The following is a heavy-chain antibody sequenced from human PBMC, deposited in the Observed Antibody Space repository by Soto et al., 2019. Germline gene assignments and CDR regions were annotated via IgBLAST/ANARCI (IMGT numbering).Heavy chain of an antibody. Sequence: QITLKESGPTLVKPTQTLTLTCTFSGFSLSTSGVGVGWIRQPPGKALEWLALIYWDDDKRYSPSLKSRLTITKHPSNNQVVLTMTNMDPVDTPTYYCAHTGTVTTQWGYWGQGTLVTVSS. D-gene: IGHD4-17*01. J-gene: IGHJ4*02. CDR1: GFSLSTSGVG. V-gene: IGHV2-5*02. CDR2: IYWDDDK. CDR3: AHTGTVTTQWGY.